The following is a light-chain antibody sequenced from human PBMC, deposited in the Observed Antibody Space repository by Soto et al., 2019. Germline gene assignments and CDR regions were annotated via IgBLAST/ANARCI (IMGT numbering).Light chain of an antibody. V-gene: IGKV2-28*01. Sequence: SVMTQSPLSLPVTPGEPASISCRSSQSLLHTNGYNYLDWYLQKPGQSPQLLIYLGSNRASGVPDRFSGSGSGRDFTLKITTVEPEDVGVYYCMQGLQSPTVGQRTKLDIK. J-gene: IGKJ1*01. CDR3: MQGLQSPT. CDR1: QSLLHTNGYNY. CDR2: LGS.